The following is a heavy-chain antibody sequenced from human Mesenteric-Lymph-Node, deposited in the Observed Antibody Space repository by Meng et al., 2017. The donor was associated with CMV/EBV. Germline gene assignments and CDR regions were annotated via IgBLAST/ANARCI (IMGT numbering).Heavy chain of an antibody. J-gene: IGHJ5*02. CDR2: IYYSGST. Sequence: GSVSSGSYYWSWIRQPPGKGLEWIGYIYYSGSTNYNPSLKSRVTISVDTSKNQFSLKLSSVTAADTAVYYCARGLVVPAAVSWFDPWGQGTLVTVSS. D-gene: IGHD2-2*01. CDR3: ARGLVVPAAVSWFDP. CDR1: GSVSSGSYY. V-gene: IGHV4-61*01.